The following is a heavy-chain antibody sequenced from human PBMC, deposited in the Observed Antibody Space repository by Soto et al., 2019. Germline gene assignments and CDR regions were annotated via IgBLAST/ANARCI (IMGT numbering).Heavy chain of an antibody. V-gene: IGHV3-33*01. CDR3: ARDSHVGSGWQLTADY. CDR2: TWHDGSNK. Sequence: PGGSLRPPGAASGFTFSIYGMHWIRHAPGQGLGWVAVTWHDGSNKYYAESMKGRFTISRDNSKSTLYLEINSLRAEDTGVYYCARDSHVGSGWQLTADYWGQGPLVKVAS. J-gene: IGHJ4*02. D-gene: IGHD6-19*01. CDR1: GFTFSIYG.